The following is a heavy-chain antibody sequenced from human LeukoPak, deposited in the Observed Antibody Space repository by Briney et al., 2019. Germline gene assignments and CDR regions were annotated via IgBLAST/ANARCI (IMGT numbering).Heavy chain of an antibody. Sequence: GSLRLSCAASEFTFSGFAMSWVRQAPGKGLEWVSGISTTGGTTNYADSVKGRFTISRDNSKNTLYLQMNGLRADDTAVYYCATPAGTAMVYRSDYWGQGTLVTVSS. V-gene: IGHV3-23*01. J-gene: IGHJ4*02. CDR1: EFTFSGFA. CDR3: ATPAGTAMVYRSDY. D-gene: IGHD5-18*01. CDR2: ISTTGGTT.